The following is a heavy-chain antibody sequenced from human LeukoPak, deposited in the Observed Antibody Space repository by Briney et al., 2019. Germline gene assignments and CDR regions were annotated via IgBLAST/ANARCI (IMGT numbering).Heavy chain of an antibody. CDR2: IPHDGSRQ. D-gene: IGHD3-16*01. J-gene: IGHJ4*02. CDR3: AKDWGSYFHSGSSYFDH. CDR1: GFSFSTYG. V-gene: IGHV3-30*18. Sequence: GQSPRLSCGASGFSFSTYGMHWVRQAPGKGLEWVSVIPHDGSRQYYADSVKGRFTISRDNSKNMLYLQMNSLRPEDTAVYYCAKDWGSYFHSGSSYFDHWGQGALVTVSS.